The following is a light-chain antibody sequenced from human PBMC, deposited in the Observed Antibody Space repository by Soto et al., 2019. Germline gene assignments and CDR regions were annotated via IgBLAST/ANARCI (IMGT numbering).Light chain of an antibody. CDR1: SSDVGAYDY. CDR2: EVS. CDR3: CSYAGSSTFPYV. J-gene: IGLJ1*01. V-gene: IGLV2-23*02. Sequence: QSALTQPASVSGSPGQSITISCTGTSSDVGAYDYVSWYQHHPGKAPKLTIYEVSKRPSGVSNRFSGSKSGNTASLTISGLQAEDEADYYCCSYAGSSTFPYVFGTGTKVTVL.